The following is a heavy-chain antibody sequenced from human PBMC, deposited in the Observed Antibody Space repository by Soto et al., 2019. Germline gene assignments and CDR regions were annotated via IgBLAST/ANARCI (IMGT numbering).Heavy chain of an antibody. CDR2: IYYSGST. Sequence: SETLSLTCTVSGGSISSYYWSWIRQPPGKGLEWIGYIYYSGSTNYNPSLKSRVTISVDTSKNQFSLKLSSVTAADTAVYYCARTYYYGSGSLYYFDYWGQGTLVTVS. CDR3: ARTYYYGSGSLYYFDY. V-gene: IGHV4-59*01. CDR1: GGSISSYY. J-gene: IGHJ4*02. D-gene: IGHD3-10*01.